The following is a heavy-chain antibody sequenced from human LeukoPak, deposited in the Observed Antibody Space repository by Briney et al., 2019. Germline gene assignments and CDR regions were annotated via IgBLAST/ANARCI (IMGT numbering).Heavy chain of an antibody. J-gene: IGHJ3*02. V-gene: IGHV1-69*04. CDR2: IIPIFGIA. CDR3: ARFSGSASIGAFDI. D-gene: IGHD1-26*01. Sequence: SVKVSCKASGGTFSSYAISWVRQAPGQGLDWMGRIIPIFGIANYAQKFQGRVTITADKSTSTAYMELSSLRSEDTAVYYCARFSGSASIGAFDIWGQGTMVTVSS. CDR1: GGTFSSYA.